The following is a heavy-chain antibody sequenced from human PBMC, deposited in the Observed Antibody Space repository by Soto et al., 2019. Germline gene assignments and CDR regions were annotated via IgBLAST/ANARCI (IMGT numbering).Heavy chain of an antibody. CDR3: ARDRIRFGYCSGGSCYSTFDY. CDR1: GYTLTELS. Sequence: ASVKVSCKVSGYTLTELSMHWVRQAPGKGLEWMGGFDPEDGETIYAQKFQGRVTMTEDTSTGTAYMELSSLRSEDTAVYYCARDRIRFGYCSGGSCYSTFDYWGQGTLVTVSS. V-gene: IGHV1-24*01. D-gene: IGHD2-15*01. J-gene: IGHJ4*02. CDR2: FDPEDGET.